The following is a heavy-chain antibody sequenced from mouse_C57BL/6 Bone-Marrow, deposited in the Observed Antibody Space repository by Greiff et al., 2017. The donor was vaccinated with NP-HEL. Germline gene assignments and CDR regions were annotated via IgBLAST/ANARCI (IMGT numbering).Heavy chain of an antibody. Sequence: QVHVKQSGAELVKPGASVKISCKASGYAFSSYWMNWVKQRPGKGLEWIGQIYPGDGDTNYNGKFKGKATLTADKSSSTAYMQLSSLTSEDSAVYFCARKGGYVGFAYWGQGTLVTVSA. CDR1: GYAFSSYW. V-gene: IGHV1-80*01. J-gene: IGHJ3*01. CDR3: ARKGGYVGFAY. D-gene: IGHD3-1*01. CDR2: IYPGDGDT.